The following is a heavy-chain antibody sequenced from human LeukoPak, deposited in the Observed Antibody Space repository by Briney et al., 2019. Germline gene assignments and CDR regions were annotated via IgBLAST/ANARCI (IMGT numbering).Heavy chain of an antibody. CDR3: AKDLGSSGWYGNAFDI. CDR2: ISGSGGST. V-gene: IGHV3-23*01. J-gene: IGHJ3*02. D-gene: IGHD6-19*01. Sequence: PGGSLRLSCAASGFTFSSYAVSWVRQAPGKGLEWVSAISGSGGSTYYADSVKGRFTISRDNSKNTLYLQMNSLRAEDTAVYYCAKDLGSSGWYGNAFDIWGQGTMVTVSS. CDR1: GFTFSSYA.